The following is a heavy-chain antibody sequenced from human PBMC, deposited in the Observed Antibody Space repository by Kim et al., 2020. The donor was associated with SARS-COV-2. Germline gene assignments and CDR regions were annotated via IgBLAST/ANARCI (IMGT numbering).Heavy chain of an antibody. CDR3: TTDYLADDYGDYDRQKVGSNDY. Sequence: GGSLRLSCAASGFTFSNAWMSWVRQAPGKGLEWVGRIKSKTDGGTTDYAAPVKGRFTISRDDSKNTLYLQMNSLKTEDTAVYYCTTDYLADDYGDYDRQKVGSNDYWGQGTLVTVSS. CDR2: IKSKTDGGTT. D-gene: IGHD4-17*01. CDR1: GFTFSNAW. J-gene: IGHJ4*02. V-gene: IGHV3-15*01.